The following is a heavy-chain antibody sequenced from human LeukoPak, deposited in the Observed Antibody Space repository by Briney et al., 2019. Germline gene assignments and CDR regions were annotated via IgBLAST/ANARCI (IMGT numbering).Heavy chain of an antibody. J-gene: IGHJ4*02. CDR2: INPHSGGT. CDR3: ARGADYYFDY. Sequence: APVKVSCKASGFTFTGYYIHWVRQAPGQGLEWMGWINPHSGGTNYAQKFQGRVTMTRDTSISTAYMELSRLGSDDTAVYYCARGADYYFDYWGQGTLVTVSS. CDR1: GFTFTGYY. D-gene: IGHD1-26*01. V-gene: IGHV1-2*02.